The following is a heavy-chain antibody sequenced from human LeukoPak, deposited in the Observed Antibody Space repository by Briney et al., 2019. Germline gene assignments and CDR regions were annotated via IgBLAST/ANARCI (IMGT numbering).Heavy chain of an antibody. J-gene: IGHJ4*02. CDR1: EDTFTIYY. Sequence: ASVNVSCKASEDTFTIYYIHWVRRAPGQGLEWMGIINPSGGSTSYSQKFQGRVTMTRDTSTYTVYMELSSLRSEDTAVYYCARGGGGVAGQLSPDYWGQGTCVTVSP. V-gene: IGHV1-46*01. CDR2: INPSGGST. D-gene: IGHD6-19*01. CDR3: ARGGGGVAGQLSPDY.